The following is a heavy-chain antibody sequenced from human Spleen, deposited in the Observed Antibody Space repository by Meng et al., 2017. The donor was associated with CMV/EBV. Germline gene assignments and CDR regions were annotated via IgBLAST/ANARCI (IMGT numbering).Heavy chain of an antibody. V-gene: IGHV4-61*01. Sequence: CTVSGGSITSGNYYWTWIRQRPGKGLEWIGYTYHNGTTYYNPSLKSRLTISIDTSKNQFSLNLNSATAADTALYYCAGLIVGNGGRGHWGQGTLVTVSS. D-gene: IGHD2/OR15-2a*01. CDR3: AGLIVGNGGRGH. CDR1: GGSITSGNYY. J-gene: IGHJ4*02. CDR2: TYHNGTT.